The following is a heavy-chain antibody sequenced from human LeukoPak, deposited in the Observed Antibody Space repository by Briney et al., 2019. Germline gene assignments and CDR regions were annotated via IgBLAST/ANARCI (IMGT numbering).Heavy chain of an antibody. CDR2: ISSSGGTT. V-gene: IGHV3-23*01. CDR1: GFTFGTYA. J-gene: IGHJ4*02. Sequence: GGSLRLSCAVSGFTFGTYAMSWVRQAPGKGLEWVSAISSSGGTTYYADSVKGRFTISRDNSENTLYLQMNSLRAEDTAVYYCAKSRDCSGGSCYHPDYWGQGTLVTVSS. D-gene: IGHD2-15*01. CDR3: AKSRDCSGGSCYHPDY.